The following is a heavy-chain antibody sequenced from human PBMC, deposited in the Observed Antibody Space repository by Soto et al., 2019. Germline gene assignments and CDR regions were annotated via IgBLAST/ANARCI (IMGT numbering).Heavy chain of an antibody. CDR1: GFRVSGTF. J-gene: IGHJ4*02. V-gene: IGHV3-66*01. Sequence: EVQLVESGGALVQPGGSLSLSCAVSGFRVSGTFMNWVRQATGKGLEWVAVIHSGGNTFYGDSVTGRFTISRDNSKNILYLQMTSLRGDDTSGYFCARDLVTTTPRTCDYWGQGTLVTVSS. CDR3: ARDLVTTTPRTCDY. CDR2: IHSGGNT. D-gene: IGHD2-21*02.